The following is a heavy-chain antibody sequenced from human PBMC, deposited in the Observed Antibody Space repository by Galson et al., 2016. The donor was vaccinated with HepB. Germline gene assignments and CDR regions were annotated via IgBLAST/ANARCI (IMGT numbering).Heavy chain of an antibody. Sequence: QSGAEVKKPGEPLKISCEGSASSFSAHWIAWVRQMPGKGLEWMGIIYPGDSYTPYSPSFQGQVTISTDKSINTAELQWSSLKPSDTATYYCARTFCGGDCFFDYWGQGTLVTVSS. J-gene: IGHJ4*02. V-gene: IGHV5-51*01. CDR1: ASSFSAHW. CDR2: IYPGDSYT. D-gene: IGHD2-21*02. CDR3: ARTFCGGDCFFDY.